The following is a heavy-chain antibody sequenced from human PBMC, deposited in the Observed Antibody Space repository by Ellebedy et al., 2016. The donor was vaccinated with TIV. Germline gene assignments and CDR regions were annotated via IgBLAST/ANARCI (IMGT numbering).Heavy chain of an antibody. CDR1: GFTFSGYA. CDR3: AKDQEVRGLRYFDY. J-gene: IGHJ4*02. CDR2: INAGGGKT. V-gene: IGHV3-23*01. D-gene: IGHD3-10*01. Sequence: GESLKISCAASGFTFSGYAMSWVRQAPGKGLEWVSGINAGGGKTYYADSGKGRFTISRDNSKNTLYLQMNSLRAEDTAVYYCAKDQEVRGLRYFDYWGQGTLVTVSS.